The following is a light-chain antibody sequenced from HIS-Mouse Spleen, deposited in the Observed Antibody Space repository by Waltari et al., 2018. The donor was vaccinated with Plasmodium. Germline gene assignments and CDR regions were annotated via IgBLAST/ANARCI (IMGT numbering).Light chain of an antibody. CDR3: SSYAGSNNLV. V-gene: IGLV2-8*01. Sequence: QSALPQPPSASGSPGQSVTISCPGPRSSLVGSYSLSWYQQPPGKAPKLMIYEVSKPPSGVPDRFSGSKSGNTASLTVAGLQAEDEADYYCSSYAGSNNLVFGGGTKLTVL. CDR1: RSSLVGSYS. CDR2: EVS. J-gene: IGLJ2*01.